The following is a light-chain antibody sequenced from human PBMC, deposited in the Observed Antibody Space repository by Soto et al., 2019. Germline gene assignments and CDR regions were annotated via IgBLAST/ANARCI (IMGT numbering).Light chain of an antibody. CDR2: GAS. CDR1: QSVSSSY. Sequence: EIVLTQSPGTLSLSPGERATLSCRASQSVSSSYLAWYQQKPGQAPRLLIYGASSRATGIADRFSGSGSGKDFPLTISRLEAEDFAVYYCHHYGSLYTFGQGTKLEIK. CDR3: HHYGSLYT. V-gene: IGKV3-20*01. J-gene: IGKJ2*01.